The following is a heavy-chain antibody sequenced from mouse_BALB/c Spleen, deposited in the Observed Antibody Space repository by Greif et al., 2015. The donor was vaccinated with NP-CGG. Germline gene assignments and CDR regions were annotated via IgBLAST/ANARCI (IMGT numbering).Heavy chain of an antibody. D-gene: IGHD2-3*01. CDR2: IYPYNGGT. Sequence: EVQLQQSGPELVKPGASVKISCKASGYTFTDYNMHWVKQSHGKSLEWIGYIYPYNGGTGYNQKFKSKATLTVDNSSSTAYMELRSLTSEDSAVYYCARPYYDGPFAYWGQGTLVTVSA. V-gene: IGHV1S29*02. CDR1: GYTFTDYN. CDR3: ARPYYDGPFAY. J-gene: IGHJ3*01.